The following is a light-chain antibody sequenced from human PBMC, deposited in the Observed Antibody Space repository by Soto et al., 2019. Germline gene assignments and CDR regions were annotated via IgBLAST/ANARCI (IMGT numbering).Light chain of an antibody. CDR2: DAS. CDR3: EQRRAWPQAIA. Sequence: EIVLTQSPATLSLSPGERATLSCRASQSVSSYLAWYQQKPGQAPRLLIYDASNRATGIPARFSGSGSGTAVTRTISLREHVDFAVYLREQRRAWPQAIAFGQGTRLVIK. J-gene: IGKJ5*01. CDR1: QSVSSY. V-gene: IGKV3-11*01.